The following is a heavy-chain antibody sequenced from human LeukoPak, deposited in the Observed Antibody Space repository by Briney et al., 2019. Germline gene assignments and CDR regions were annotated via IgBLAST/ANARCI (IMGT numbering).Heavy chain of an antibody. V-gene: IGHV3-66*01. CDR1: GFTVSSSY. CDR3: ARPTIAAAGNFEY. D-gene: IGHD6-13*01. J-gene: IGHJ4*02. CDR2: ISSAGTT. Sequence: GGSLRLSCAASGFTVSSSYMSWVRQAPGKGLEWVSIISSAGTTYYADSVKGRFTISRDNSKNTVYLQVNSLRDEDTAVYYCARPTIAAAGNFEYWGQGTLVTVSS.